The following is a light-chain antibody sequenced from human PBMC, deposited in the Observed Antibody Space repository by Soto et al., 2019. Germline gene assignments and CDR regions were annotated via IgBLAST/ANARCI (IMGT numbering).Light chain of an antibody. V-gene: IGLV1-40*01. Sequence: QSVLTQPPSVSGAPGQTVTISCTGSSPNIGSGYDVHWYQQLPGTAPKLLIYGNNNRPSGVPDRFSGSKSGTSASLAISGLQAEDEADYYCQSYDSTLSTSEVVFGGGTKLTVL. J-gene: IGLJ2*01. CDR3: QSYDSTLSTSEVV. CDR2: GNN. CDR1: SPNIGSGYD.